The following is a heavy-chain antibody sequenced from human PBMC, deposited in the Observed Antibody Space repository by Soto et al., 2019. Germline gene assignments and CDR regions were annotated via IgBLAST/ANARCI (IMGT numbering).Heavy chain of an antibody. CDR1: GFTFSSYA. CDR2: ISYDGSNK. J-gene: IGHJ6*02. CDR3: ARDRYYDFWSVITGYYYYGMDV. Sequence: QVQLVESGGGVVQPGRSLRLSCAASGFTFSSYAMHWVRQAPGKGLEWVAVISYDGSNKYYADSVKGRFTISRDNSKNTLYLQMDSVRAEDTAVYYCARDRYYDFWSVITGYYYYGMDVWGQGTTVTVSS. V-gene: IGHV3-30-3*01. D-gene: IGHD3-3*01.